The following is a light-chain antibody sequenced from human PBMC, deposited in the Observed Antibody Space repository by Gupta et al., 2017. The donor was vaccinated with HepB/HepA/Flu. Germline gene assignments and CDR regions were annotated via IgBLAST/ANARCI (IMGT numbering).Light chain of an antibody. J-gene: IGKJ2*01. CDR2: GAS. Sequence: DMQMIQSPSFLSASVGDRITITCRASQSISSHLDWYQHKPGRAPKLLIYGASNLQSGVPSRFSGSGSGTDFTLTINGLQSDDFATYYCQKTFMAPYTFGQGTKVEMK. CDR1: QSISSH. CDR3: QKTFMAPYT. V-gene: IGKV1-39*01.